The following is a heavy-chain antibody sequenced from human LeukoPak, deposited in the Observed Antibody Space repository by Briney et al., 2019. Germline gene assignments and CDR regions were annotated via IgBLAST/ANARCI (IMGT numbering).Heavy chain of an antibody. V-gene: IGHV4-4*08. CDR1: GGSINSDY. CDR3: ARYIYNSGGMDV. J-gene: IGHJ6*02. D-gene: IGHD6-19*01. CDR2: IYDSGSTNYNPSL. Sequence: NPSETLSLTCTVSGGSINSDYWSWIRQPPGKGLEWIGYIYDSGSTNYNPSLNYNPSLKSRVTISVDTSKNQFSLKLSAVTAADTAIYYCARYIYNSGGMDVWGQGTTVSVSS.